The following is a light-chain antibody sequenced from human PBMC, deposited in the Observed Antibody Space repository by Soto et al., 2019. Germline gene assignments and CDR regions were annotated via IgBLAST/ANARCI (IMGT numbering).Light chain of an antibody. Sequence: QSVLTQPPSASGTPGQRVTISCSGSSSNIGSNTVNWYQQLPGTAPKLLIYNNYYRPSGVTDRISASKSGTSASLAISGLQSDDEADYYCQAYDDSLTAFVFGGGTKLTVL. CDR1: SSNIGSNT. V-gene: IGLV1-44*01. CDR3: QAYDDSLTAFV. J-gene: IGLJ3*02. CDR2: NNY.